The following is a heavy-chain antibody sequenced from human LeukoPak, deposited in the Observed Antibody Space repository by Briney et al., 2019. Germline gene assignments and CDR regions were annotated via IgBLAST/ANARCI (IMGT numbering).Heavy chain of an antibody. D-gene: IGHD3-10*01. CDR1: GFTFSSYW. V-gene: IGHV3-48*04. CDR3: AREKTVLLWFGESNYGMDV. Sequence: GGSLRLSCAASGFTFSSYWMSWVRQAPGKGLEWVSYISSSGSTIYYADSVKGRFTISRDNAKNSLYLQMNSLRAEDTAVYYCAREKTVLLWFGESNYGMDVWGKGTTVTVSS. CDR2: ISSSGSTI. J-gene: IGHJ6*04.